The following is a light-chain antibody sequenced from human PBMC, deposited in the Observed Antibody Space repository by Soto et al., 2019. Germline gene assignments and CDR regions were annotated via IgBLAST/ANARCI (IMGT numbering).Light chain of an antibody. CDR1: QSVSSY. CDR3: QQRNSWPVT. CDR2: DSS. J-gene: IGKJ5*01. Sequence: EVVLTQSPATLSLSPGERATLSCSASQSVSSYVAWYQQKAGQAPRLLIYDSSNRATGIPARFSVSGSGTDFTLTISSLEPEDFAVYYCQQRNSWPVTFGQETRLEIK. V-gene: IGKV3-11*01.